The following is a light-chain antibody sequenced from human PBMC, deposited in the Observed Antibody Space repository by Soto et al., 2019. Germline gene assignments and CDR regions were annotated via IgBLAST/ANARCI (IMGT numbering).Light chain of an antibody. CDR1: PSDIGAYNY. CDR3: GSYTITSTLMI. CDR2: DVT. Sequence: QSALTQPASVSGSPGQSITISCSGTPSDIGAYNYVSWYQHLPGKAPEVIIYDVTNRPPGVSSRFSGSKSGTTASLTISGLQAEDEANYYCGSYTITSTLMIFGGGTKLTVL. V-gene: IGLV2-14*03. J-gene: IGLJ2*01.